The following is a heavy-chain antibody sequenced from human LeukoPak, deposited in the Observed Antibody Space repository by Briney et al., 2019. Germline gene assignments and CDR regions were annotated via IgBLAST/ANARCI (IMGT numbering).Heavy chain of an antibody. CDR1: GFTFSSYS. CDR3: ARRLRRTHYFDY. Sequence: GGSLRLSCAASGFTFSSYSINWVRQAPGKGLEWVSSISSSSRYIYYADSVKGRFTISRDNAKNSLYLQMNSLRAEDTAVYYCARRLRRTHYFDYWGQGTLVTVSS. D-gene: IGHD1/OR15-1a*01. J-gene: IGHJ4*02. V-gene: IGHV3-21*01. CDR2: ISSSSRYI.